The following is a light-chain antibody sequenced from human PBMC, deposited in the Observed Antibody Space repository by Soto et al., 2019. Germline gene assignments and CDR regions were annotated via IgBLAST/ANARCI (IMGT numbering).Light chain of an antibody. J-gene: IGLJ1*01. Sequence: QAVVTQPASVSGAPGQSITISCTGTSSDVGGYNYVSWYQHHPGKAPKLMIYDVSNRPSGVSNRFSGSKSGNTASLTISGLQPEDEADYYCSSYTISNTRQIVFGTGTKLTVL. CDR3: SSYTISNTRQIV. V-gene: IGLV2-14*03. CDR1: SSDVGGYNY. CDR2: DVS.